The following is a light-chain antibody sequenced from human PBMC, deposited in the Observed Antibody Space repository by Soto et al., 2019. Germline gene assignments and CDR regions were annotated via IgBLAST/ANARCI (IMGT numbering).Light chain of an antibody. Sequence: SYELTQPPSVSVAPGKTASISCGGNNIGSKGVHWYQQKPGQAPVLVIYSDTDLPPVIPERFSGSNSANWATRTISRVEAGDEADYYCQVWNSGSAHVVFVGGPKVTVL. CDR3: QVWNSGSAHVV. CDR1: NIGSKG. CDR2: SDT. J-gene: IGLJ2*01. V-gene: IGLV3-21*04.